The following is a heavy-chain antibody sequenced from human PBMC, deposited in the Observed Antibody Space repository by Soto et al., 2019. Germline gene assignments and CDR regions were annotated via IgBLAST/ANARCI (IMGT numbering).Heavy chain of an antibody. CDR1: GGSISSSNW. J-gene: IGHJ6*02. D-gene: IGHD3-3*01. V-gene: IGHV4-4*02. CDR2: IYHSGST. CDR3: ARLRPHHFGVGRRRRPAYGMDV. Sequence: SETLSLTCAASGGSISSSNWWSWVRQPPGKGLEWIGEIYHSGSTNYNPSLKSRVTISVDKSKNQFSLKLSSVTAADTAVYYCARLRPHHFGVGRRRRPAYGMDVWGQGTTVTVSS.